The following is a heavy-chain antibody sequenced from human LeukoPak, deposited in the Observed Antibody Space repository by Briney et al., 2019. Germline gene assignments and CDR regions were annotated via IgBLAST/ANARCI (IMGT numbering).Heavy chain of an antibody. J-gene: IGHJ6*02. CDR3: AKDRAGGYSGYSGSNYYYYGMDV. V-gene: IGHV3-21*01. D-gene: IGHD5-12*01. Sequence: SVKGRFTISRDNAKNSLYLQMNSLRAEDTAVYYCAKDRAGGYSGYSGSNYYYYGMDVWGQGTTVTVSS.